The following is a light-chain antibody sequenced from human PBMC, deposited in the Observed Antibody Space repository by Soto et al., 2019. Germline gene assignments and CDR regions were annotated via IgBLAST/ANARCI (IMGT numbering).Light chain of an antibody. CDR3: QQSHGIPYT. CDR1: QTISTY. J-gene: IGKJ2*01. Sequence: DIQMTQSPSSLSASVGDRVTITCRASQTISTYLNWYQQNPGKAPKLLIYAASTLQSGVPSRFSGSGSGIDFTLTISSLQPEDFATYYCQQSHGIPYTFGQGTKLEIK. CDR2: AAS. V-gene: IGKV1-39*01.